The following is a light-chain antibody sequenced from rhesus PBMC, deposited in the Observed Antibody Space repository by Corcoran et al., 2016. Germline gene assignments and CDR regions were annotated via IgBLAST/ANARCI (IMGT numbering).Light chain of an antibody. V-gene: IGKV3-24*04. CDR2: GAS. CDR1: QSVSSY. Sequence: EIVMTQSPATLALSPGERATLSCRASQSVSSYLAWYLQKPGQAPRLLICGASSRATCIPDRFSGSGSGTECTLTISSREPEDVGVDFCLQSRSWWTFGQGTKVEIK. J-gene: IGKJ1*01. CDR3: LQSRSWWT.